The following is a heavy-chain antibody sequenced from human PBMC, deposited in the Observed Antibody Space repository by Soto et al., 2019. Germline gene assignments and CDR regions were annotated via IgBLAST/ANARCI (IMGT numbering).Heavy chain of an antibody. CDR1: GYSFTSYW. Sequence: GESLKISCKGSGYSFTSYWIGWVHQMPGKGLEWMGIIYPGDSDTRYSPSFQGQVTISADKSISTAYLQWSSLKASDTAMYYCARQATYYYDSSGYGYYYYYGMDVWGQGTTVTVSS. V-gene: IGHV5-51*07. CDR3: ARQATYYYDSSGYGYYYYYGMDV. J-gene: IGHJ6*02. CDR2: IYPGDSDT. D-gene: IGHD3-22*01.